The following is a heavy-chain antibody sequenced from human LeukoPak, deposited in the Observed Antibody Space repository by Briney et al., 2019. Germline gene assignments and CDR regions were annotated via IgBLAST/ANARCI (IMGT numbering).Heavy chain of an antibody. V-gene: IGHV4-39*07. CDR2: IYYSGST. CDR3: ASGVAGTLFYYMDV. J-gene: IGHJ6*03. D-gene: IGHD6-19*01. Sequence: SETLSLTCTVSGGSIRSSSYYWGWIRQPPGKGLEWIGSIYYSGSTYYNPSLKSRVTISVDKSKNQFSLKLSSVTAADTAVYYCASGVAGTLFYYMDVWGKGTTVTVSS. CDR1: GGSIRSSSYY.